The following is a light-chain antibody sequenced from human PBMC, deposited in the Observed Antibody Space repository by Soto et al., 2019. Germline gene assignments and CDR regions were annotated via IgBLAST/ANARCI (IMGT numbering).Light chain of an antibody. CDR1: QTITTY. CDR3: QQRSNWPAN. Sequence: EIVLTQSPCTLSLSPGERATLSCRASQTITTYLAWYQQKPGQPPRLLIYGASNRATGIPARFSGSGSGTDFTLTISNLEPEDFAVYYCQQRSNWPANFGQGTRLEIK. CDR2: GAS. V-gene: IGKV3-11*01. J-gene: IGKJ5*01.